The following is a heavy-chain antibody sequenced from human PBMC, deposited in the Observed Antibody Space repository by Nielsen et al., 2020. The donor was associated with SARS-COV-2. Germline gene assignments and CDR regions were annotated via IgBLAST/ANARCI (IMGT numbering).Heavy chain of an antibody. V-gene: IGHV4-34*01. CDR2: IKHNGIT. CDR1: GGSFSGHY. Sequence: SETLSLTCAVYGGSFSGHYWSWIRQAPGKGLEWIGQIKHNGITKYGPSLKSRVTMSVDTSKNQFSLKVNSATAADTAVYYCARGRWGPSRLLKYYFYAMDVWGEGTTVTVSS. D-gene: IGHD7-27*01. J-gene: IGHJ6*02. CDR3: ARGRWGPSRLLKYYFYAMDV.